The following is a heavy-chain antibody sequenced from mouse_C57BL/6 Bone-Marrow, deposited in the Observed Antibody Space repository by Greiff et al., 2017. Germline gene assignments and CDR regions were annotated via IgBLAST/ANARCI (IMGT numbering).Heavy chain of an antibody. D-gene: IGHD2-4*01. Sequence: EVKLMESGGGLVKPGGSLKLSCAASGFTFSDYGMHWVRQAPGKGLEWVAYISSGSSTIYYAVTVKGRFTISRDNAKNTLFLQMTSLRSEDTAMYYCARGDYYDGGAWFAYWGQGTLVTVSA. CDR1: GFTFSDYG. CDR2: ISSGSSTI. CDR3: ARGDYYDGGAWFAY. J-gene: IGHJ3*01. V-gene: IGHV5-17*01.